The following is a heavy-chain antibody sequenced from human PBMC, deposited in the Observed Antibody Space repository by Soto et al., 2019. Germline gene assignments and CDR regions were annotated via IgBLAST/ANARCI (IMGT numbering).Heavy chain of an antibody. CDR1: GYTFTSYG. CDR3: ARVHWLKYYDSSGYLYYFDY. D-gene: IGHD3-22*01. CDR2: ISAYNGNT. Sequence: ASVKVSCKASGYTFTSYGISWVRQAPGQGLEWMGWISAYNGNTNYAQKLQSRVTMTTDTSTSTAYMELRSLRSDDTAVYYCARVHWLKYYDSSGYLYYFDYWGQGTLVTVSS. V-gene: IGHV1-18*01. J-gene: IGHJ4*02.